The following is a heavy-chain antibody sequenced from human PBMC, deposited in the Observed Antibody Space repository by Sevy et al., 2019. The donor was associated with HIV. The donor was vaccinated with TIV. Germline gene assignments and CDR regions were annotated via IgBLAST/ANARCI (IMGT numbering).Heavy chain of an antibody. D-gene: IGHD4-17*01. J-gene: IGHJ4*02. CDR3: AKDGFNNGDPSFDY. CDR1: GFTFSSYV. V-gene: IGHV3-23*01. CDR2: ISGSGGST. Sequence: GGSLRLSCAASGFTFSSYVMSWVRQAPGKGLEWVSAISGSGGSTYYADSVKGRFTISRDNSKNTLYLQMNSLRAEDTAVYYCAKDGFNNGDPSFDYWGQGTLVTVSS.